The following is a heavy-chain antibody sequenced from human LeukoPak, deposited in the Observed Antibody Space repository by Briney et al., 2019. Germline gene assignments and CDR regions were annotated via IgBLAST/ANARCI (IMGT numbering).Heavy chain of an antibody. J-gene: IGHJ5*01. CDR1: GYTFTGYY. Sequence: GASVKVSCKASGYTFTGYYMHWVRQAPGQGLEWMGWINPNTGNTGYAQNLQGRVTMTRTNSITTAYMELSSLTSDDTAVYYCARGGGGEYLDWFDFWGQGTLVIVSS. D-gene: IGHD4-17*01. V-gene: IGHV1-8*02. CDR2: INPNTGNT. CDR3: ARGGGGEYLDWFDF.